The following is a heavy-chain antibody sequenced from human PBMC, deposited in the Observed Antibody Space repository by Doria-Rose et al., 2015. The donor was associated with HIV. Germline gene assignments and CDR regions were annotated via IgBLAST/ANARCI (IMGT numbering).Heavy chain of an antibody. CDR3: ARGGYCSSTSCYDNRWFDP. Sequence: SAYNGNTNYAQKLQGRVTMTTDTSTGTAYMELRSLRSDDTAVYYCARGGYCSSTSCYDNRWFDPWGQGTLVTVSS. CDR2: SAYNGNT. V-gene: IGHV1-18*01. J-gene: IGHJ5*02. D-gene: IGHD2-2*01.